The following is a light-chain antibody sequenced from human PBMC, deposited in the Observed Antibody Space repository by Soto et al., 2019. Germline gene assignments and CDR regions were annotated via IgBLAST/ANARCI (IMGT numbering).Light chain of an antibody. CDR1: QSLLHSNGYNY. J-gene: IGKJ1*01. Sequence: DIVMTQSPLSLPVTPGAPASISCRSSQSLLHSNGYNYLDWYMQKPGQSPQLLIYLGSNRGSGVPDRFSGSGLGTDFTLKISRVGAEDVGVYYCMQALQTPTFGQGTKVDIK. CDR3: MQALQTPT. V-gene: IGKV2-28*01. CDR2: LGS.